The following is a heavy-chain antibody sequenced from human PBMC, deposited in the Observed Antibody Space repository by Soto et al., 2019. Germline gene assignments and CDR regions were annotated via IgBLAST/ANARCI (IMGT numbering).Heavy chain of an antibody. CDR1: GYTFTGYY. CDR3: ARDVEYSSSFQSDY. J-gene: IGHJ4*02. CDR2: INPNSGGT. D-gene: IGHD6-6*01. V-gene: IGHV1-2*02. Sequence: WASVKVSCKASGYTFTGYYMHWVRQAPGQGLEWMGWINPNSGGTNYAQKFQGRVTMTRDTSISTAYMELSRLRSDDTAVYYCARDVEYSSSFQSDYWGQGTLVTVSS.